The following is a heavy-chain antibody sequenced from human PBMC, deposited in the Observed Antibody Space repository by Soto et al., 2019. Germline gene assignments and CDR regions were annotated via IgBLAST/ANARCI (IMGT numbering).Heavy chain of an antibody. CDR3: ARKMTTVSAYLDY. V-gene: IGHV3-30-3*01. J-gene: IGHJ4*02. D-gene: IGHD4-17*01. CDR1: GFTFSSYA. CDR2: ISYDGSNK. Sequence: QVQLVESGGGVVQPGRSLRLSCAASGFTFSSYAMHWVRQAPGKGLEWVAVISYDGSNKYYADSVKGRFTISRDNXKTTLYLQMNSLRAEDTAVYDCARKMTTVSAYLDYWGQGTLVTVSS.